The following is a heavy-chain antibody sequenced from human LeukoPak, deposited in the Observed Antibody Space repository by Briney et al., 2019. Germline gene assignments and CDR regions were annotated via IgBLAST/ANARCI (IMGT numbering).Heavy chain of an antibody. CDR1: GLTLSRYA. D-gene: IGHD4-17*01. CDR2: ISPSGDSN. Sequence: PGESLRLSCAASGLTLSRYAVNWARQAPGRGLEWVSYISPSGDSNVYAESVKGRFTISRDNSKNTLYLQMNSLRAEDTAVYCCAKGSVFDVTNPELDAFDIWGQGTMVTVSS. V-gene: IGHV3-23*01. J-gene: IGHJ3*02. CDR3: AKGSVFDVTNPELDAFDI.